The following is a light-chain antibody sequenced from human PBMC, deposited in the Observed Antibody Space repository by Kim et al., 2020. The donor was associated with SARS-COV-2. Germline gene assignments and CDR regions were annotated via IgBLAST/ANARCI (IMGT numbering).Light chain of an antibody. CDR2: GAY. V-gene: IGKV3-15*01. CDR3: QQYNNWPPYT. J-gene: IGKJ2*01. Sequence: EIVMTQSPATLSVSPGERATLSCRASQSVSSNVAWYQQKPGQAPRLLIYGAYTRATGIPARFSGSGSGTEFTLTISSLQTEDFAVYYCQQYNNWPPYTFGQGTKLEI. CDR1: QSVSSN.